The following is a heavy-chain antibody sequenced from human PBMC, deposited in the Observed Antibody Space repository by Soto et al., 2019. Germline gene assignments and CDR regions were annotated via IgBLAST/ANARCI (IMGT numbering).Heavy chain of an antibody. CDR2: ISSSAYT. V-gene: IGHV3-11*06. CDR3: ARNFDSGGYYSDY. D-gene: IGHD3-22*01. J-gene: IGHJ4*02. Sequence: LRLSCAASGFPFSDYYMSWIRQAPGEGLEWISYISSSAYTIYADSVKGRFTISRDNAKNSLFLQMTSLRVEDTAVYYCARNFDSGGYYSDYWGQGTLVTVSS. CDR1: GFPFSDYY.